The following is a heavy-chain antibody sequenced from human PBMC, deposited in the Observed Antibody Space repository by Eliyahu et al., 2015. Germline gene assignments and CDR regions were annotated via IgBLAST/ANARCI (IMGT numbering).Heavy chain of an antibody. CDR2: IDPSDSYX. Sequence: EVQLVQSGAEVKKPGESXRISCKGSGYXFTSYWISWVRQMPGKGLEWMGRIDPSDSYXNYSPSFQGHVTISXDKSISTAYLQWSSLKASDTAMYYCARHPENYDSSGNDYWGQGTLVTVSS. CDR3: ARHPENYDSSGNDY. V-gene: IGHV5-10-1*03. CDR1: GYXFTSYW. J-gene: IGHJ4*02. D-gene: IGHD3-22*01.